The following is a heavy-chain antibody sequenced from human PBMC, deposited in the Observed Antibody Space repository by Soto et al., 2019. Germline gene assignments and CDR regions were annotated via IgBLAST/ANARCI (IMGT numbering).Heavy chain of an antibody. V-gene: IGHV4-30-4*01. D-gene: IGHD3-9*01. CDR1: GGSISSGDYY. J-gene: IGHJ4*02. CDR3: ARAFDLLTRYYFDY. Sequence: QVQLQESGPGLVKPSQTLSLTCTVSGGSISSGDYYWSWIRQPPGKGLEWIGYIYYSGSTYYNPSLKSRVTISVDTSKTQCSLKLSSVTAAGTAVYYCARAFDLLTRYYFDYWGQGTLVTVSS. CDR2: IYYSGST.